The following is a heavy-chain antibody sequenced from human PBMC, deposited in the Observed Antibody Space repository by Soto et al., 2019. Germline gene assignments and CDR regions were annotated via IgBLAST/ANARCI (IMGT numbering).Heavy chain of an antibody. D-gene: IGHD3-22*01. CDR3: APHPLPGYYDSSGYRLPYFDY. CDR2: IIPIFGTA. V-gene: IGHV1-69*13. Sequence: GASVKVSCKASGGTFSSYAISWVRQAPGQGLEWMGGIIPIFGTANYAQKFQGRVTITADESTSTAYMELSSLRSEDTAVYYCAPHPLPGYYDSSGYRLPYFDYWGQGTLVTVSS. J-gene: IGHJ4*02. CDR1: GGTFSSYA.